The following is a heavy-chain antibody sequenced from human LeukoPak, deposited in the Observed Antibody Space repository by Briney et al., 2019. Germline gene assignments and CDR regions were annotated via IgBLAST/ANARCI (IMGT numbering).Heavy chain of an antibody. CDR3: ARRMYSSGWHNDY. Sequence: GESLKISCKGSGYSLTSYWIGWVRQMPGKGLEWMGIIYPGDSETRYSPSFQGQVTISADKSISTAYLQWSSLKASDTAMYYCARRMYSSGWHNDYSGQGTLVTVSS. J-gene: IGHJ4*02. D-gene: IGHD6-19*01. CDR2: IYPGDSET. CDR1: GYSLTSYW. V-gene: IGHV5-51*01.